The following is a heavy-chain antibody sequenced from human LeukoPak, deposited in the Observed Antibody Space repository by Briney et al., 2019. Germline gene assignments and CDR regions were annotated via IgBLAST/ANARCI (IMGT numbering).Heavy chain of an antibody. J-gene: IGHJ3*02. D-gene: IGHD5-18*01. V-gene: IGHV3-30*18. CDR2: XSXDGSNK. CDR3: AKGPSTRVNTAMVLDAFDI. Sequence: PGGSLRLSCAASGFTFSSYGMHWVRQAPGKGLEWVAVXSXDGSNKYYADSVKGRFTISRDNSKNTLYPQMNSLRAEDTAVYYCAKGPSTRVNTAMVLDAFDIWGQGTMVTVSS. CDR1: GFTFSSYG.